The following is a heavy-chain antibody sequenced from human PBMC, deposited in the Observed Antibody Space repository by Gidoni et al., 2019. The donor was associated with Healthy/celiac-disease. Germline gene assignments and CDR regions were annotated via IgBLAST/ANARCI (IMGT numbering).Heavy chain of an antibody. CDR3: AREAEPIDYYYYYGMDV. D-gene: IGHD3-22*01. CDR2: INAGNGNT. J-gene: IGHJ6*02. V-gene: IGHV1-3*01. CDR1: GYTFTSYA. Sequence: QVQLVQSGAEVKKPGASVKVSCKASGYTFTSYAMHWVRQAPGQRLEWMGWINAGNGNTKYSQKFQGRVTITRDTSASTAYMELSSLRSEDTAVYYCAREAEPIDYYYYYGMDVWGQGTTVTVSS.